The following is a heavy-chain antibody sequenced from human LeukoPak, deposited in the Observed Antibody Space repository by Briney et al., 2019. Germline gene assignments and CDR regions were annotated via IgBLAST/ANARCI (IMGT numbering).Heavy chain of an antibody. V-gene: IGHV3-48*01. Sequence: GGSLRLSCAASGFTFSSYSMNWVRQAPGKGLEWVSYISSSSKTIYYADSVRGRFTISSDNSKNTLYLQMNSLRAEDTAVYYCARNSYYEYYFDYWGQGTLVTVSS. CDR2: ISSSSKTI. CDR1: GFTFSSYS. J-gene: IGHJ4*02. CDR3: ARNSYYEYYFDY. D-gene: IGHD5-12*01.